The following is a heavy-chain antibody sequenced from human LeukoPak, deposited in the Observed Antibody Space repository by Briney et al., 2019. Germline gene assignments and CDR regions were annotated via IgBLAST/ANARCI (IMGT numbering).Heavy chain of an antibody. J-gene: IGHJ3*02. V-gene: IGHV4-61*02. Sequence: SETLSLTCTVSGGSISSGSYYWSWIRQRAGKGLEWIGRIYTSGSTNYNPSLKSRVTISVDTSKNQFSLKLSSVTAADTAVYYCARQSPIDAFDIWGQGTLVTVSS. CDR1: GGSISSGSYY. CDR3: ARQSPIDAFDI. CDR2: IYTSGST.